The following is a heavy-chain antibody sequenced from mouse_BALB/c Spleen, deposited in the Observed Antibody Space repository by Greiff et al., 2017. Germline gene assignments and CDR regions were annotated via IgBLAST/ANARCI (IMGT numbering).Heavy chain of an antibody. Sequence: EVQGVESGGGLVKPGGSLKLSCAASGFTFSSYAMSWVRQSPEKRLEWVAEISSGGSYTYYPDTVTSRFTISRDNAKNTLYLEMSSLRSEDTAMYYCAREPDYYGSFAYWGQGTLVTVSA. J-gene: IGHJ3*01. D-gene: IGHD1-2*01. V-gene: IGHV5-9-4*01. CDR1: GFTFSSYA. CDR2: ISSGGSYT. CDR3: AREPDYYGSFAY.